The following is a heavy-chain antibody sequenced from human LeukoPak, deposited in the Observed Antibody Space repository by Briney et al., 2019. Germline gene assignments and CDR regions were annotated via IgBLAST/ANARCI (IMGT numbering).Heavy chain of an antibody. CDR1: GGSFSGYY. Sequence: PSETLSLTCAVYGGSFSGYYWCWIRQPPGKGLEWIGEINHSGSTNYNPSLKSRVTISVDTSKNQFSLKLSSVTAADTAVYYCARAGSHIVVVPAATSSIAAPSYFDYWGQGTLVTVSS. V-gene: IGHV4-34*01. D-gene: IGHD2-2*01. CDR3: ARAGSHIVVVPAATSSIAAPSYFDY. CDR2: INHSGST. J-gene: IGHJ4*02.